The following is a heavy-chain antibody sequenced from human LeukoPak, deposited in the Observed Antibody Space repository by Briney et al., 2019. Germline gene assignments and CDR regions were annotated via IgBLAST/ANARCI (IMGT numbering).Heavy chain of an antibody. CDR3: ARDQWWQFIAVAITSYFDC. J-gene: IGHJ4*02. CDR1: GFTFNTYW. D-gene: IGHD6-19*01. Sequence: GGSLRLSCAASGFTFNTYWMSWVRQAPGKGLEWVANIKVDGSEKYYVDSVKGRFTISRDNAKNSLYLQMNSLRAEDTAVYYCARDQWWQFIAVAITSYFDCWGQGTLVTVSS. V-gene: IGHV3-7*01. CDR2: IKVDGSEK.